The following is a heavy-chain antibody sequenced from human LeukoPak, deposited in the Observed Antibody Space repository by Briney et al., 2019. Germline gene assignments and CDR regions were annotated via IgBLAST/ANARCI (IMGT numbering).Heavy chain of an antibody. J-gene: IGHJ4*02. V-gene: IGHV1-46*01. CDR3: ARDSALLNNGDWYGGSDY. CDR1: GYTFTSYY. D-gene: IGHD4-17*01. CDR2: INPSGGST. Sequence: ASVKVSCKASGYTFTSYYMHWVRQAPGQGLEWMGIINPSGGSTSYAQKFQGRVTMTTDTSKNIAYMELRSLRSDDTAMYYCARDSALLNNGDWYGGSDYWGQGTLVTVSS.